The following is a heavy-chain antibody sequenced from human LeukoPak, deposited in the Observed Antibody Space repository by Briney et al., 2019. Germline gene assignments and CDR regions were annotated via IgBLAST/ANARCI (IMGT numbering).Heavy chain of an antibody. CDR3: AISYGSGTYYNY. CDR1: GSTFRSYA. CDR2: MSYDGSDK. Sequence: GRSLRLSCAASGSTFRSYAMHWVRQAPGKGPEWVAVMSYDGSDKYYADSVKGRFTISRDNSENTLYLQMDSLRAEDTAVYHCAISYGSGTYYNYWGQGTLVTVSS. V-gene: IGHV3-30*07. D-gene: IGHD3-10*01. J-gene: IGHJ4*02.